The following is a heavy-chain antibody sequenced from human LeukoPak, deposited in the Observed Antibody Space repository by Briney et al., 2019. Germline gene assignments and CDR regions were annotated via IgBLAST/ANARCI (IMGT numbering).Heavy chain of an antibody. CDR2: ISYDGSNK. Sequence: GGSLRLSCAASGFTFSSYAMHWVRQAPGKGLEWVAVISYDGSNKYYADSVKGRFTISRDNSKNTPYLQMNSLRAEDTAVYYCARGMVRGVIITTPRPFDYWGQGTLVTVSS. D-gene: IGHD3-10*01. J-gene: IGHJ4*02. CDR3: ARGMVRGVIITTPRPFDY. CDR1: GFTFSSYA. V-gene: IGHV3-30*04.